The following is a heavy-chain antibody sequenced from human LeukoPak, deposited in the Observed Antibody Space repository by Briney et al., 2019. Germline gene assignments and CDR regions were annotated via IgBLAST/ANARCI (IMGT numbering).Heavy chain of an antibody. CDR1: GFTFSNYA. CDR2: IGGSGGST. J-gene: IGHJ6*03. D-gene: IGHD3-22*01. CDR3: AKMALTMIVVPYYMDV. Sequence: PGGSLRLSCAASGFTFSNYAMSWVRQAPGKGLEWVSAIGGSGGSTYYADSVKGRFTISRDNTNNILYLQMNSLRAEDTAVYYLAKMALTMIVVPYYMDVWGKGTTVTVSS. V-gene: IGHV3-23*01.